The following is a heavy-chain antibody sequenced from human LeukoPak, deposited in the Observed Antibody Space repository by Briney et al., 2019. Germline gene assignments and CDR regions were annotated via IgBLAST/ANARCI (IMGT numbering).Heavy chain of an antibody. CDR3: ARDPIGSRWPYYFDY. V-gene: IGHV1-3*01. D-gene: IGHD2-15*01. Sequence: ASVNVSCKASGYTFTTYAMHWERQAPGQRLEWMGWINAGNGNTKYSQKFQARVTITRDTSASTAYMELSSLRSEDTAVYYCARDPIGSRWPYYFDYWGQGTLVTVSS. CDR2: INAGNGNT. CDR1: GYTFTTYA. J-gene: IGHJ4*02.